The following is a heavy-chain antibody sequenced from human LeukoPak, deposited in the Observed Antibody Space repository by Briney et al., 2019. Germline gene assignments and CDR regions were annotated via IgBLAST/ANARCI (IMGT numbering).Heavy chain of an antibody. CDR2: IRTIAEGAKYA. CDR3: ATDQRYAFDY. J-gene: IGHJ4*02. V-gene: IGHV3-48*02. CDR1: GFSFTDYP. Sequence: GGSLRLSCATSGFSFTDYPMNWVRQAPGKGLEWISNIRTIAEGAKYAYYADSVKGRVTISRDDGKNTLYLHMNSLRDDDTAVYYCATDQRYAFDYWGQGILVTVSS. D-gene: IGHD3-9*01.